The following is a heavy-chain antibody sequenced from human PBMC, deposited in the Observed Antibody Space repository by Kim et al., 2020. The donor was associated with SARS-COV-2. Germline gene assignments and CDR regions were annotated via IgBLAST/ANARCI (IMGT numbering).Heavy chain of an antibody. D-gene: IGHD3-10*01. V-gene: IGHV4-34*01. CDR1: GGSFSGYY. J-gene: IGHJ5*02. CDR3: ASQTGDGSGWFDP. CDR2: INHSGST. Sequence: SETLSLTCAVYGGSFSGYYWSWIRQPPGKGLEWIGEINHSGSTNYNPSLKSRVTISVDTSKNQFSLKLSSVTAADTAVYYCASQTGDGSGWFDPWGQGTLVTVSS.